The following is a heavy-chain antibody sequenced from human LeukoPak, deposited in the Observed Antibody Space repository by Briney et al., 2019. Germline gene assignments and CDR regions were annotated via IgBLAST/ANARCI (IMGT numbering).Heavy chain of an antibody. J-gene: IGHJ4*02. Sequence: GGSLRLSCAASGFTFSSYAIHWVRQAPGKGLEWVAVISSDGRDKHHAESVKGRSTISRDNSKNTLYLQTNSLRAEDTAVYYCARDLRRIAAYYFDYWGQGTLVTVSS. CDR2: ISSDGRDK. CDR1: GFTFSSYA. CDR3: ARDLRRIAAYYFDY. D-gene: IGHD6-25*01. V-gene: IGHV3-30*03.